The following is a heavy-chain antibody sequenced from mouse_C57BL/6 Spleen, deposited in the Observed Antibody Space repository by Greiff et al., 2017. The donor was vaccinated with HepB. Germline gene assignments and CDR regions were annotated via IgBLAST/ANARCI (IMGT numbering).Heavy chain of an antibody. V-gene: IGHV2-9-1*01. CDR2: IWTGGGT. CDR1: GFSLTSYA. CDR3: ARKGDPLHYYAMDY. D-gene: IGHD2-13*01. J-gene: IGHJ4*01. Sequence: VKLMESGPGLVAPSQSLSITCTVSGFSLTSYAISWVRQPPGKGLEWLGVIWTGGGTNYNSALKSRLSISKDNSKSQVFLKMNSLQTDDTARYYCARKGDPLHYYAMDYWGQGTSVTVSS.